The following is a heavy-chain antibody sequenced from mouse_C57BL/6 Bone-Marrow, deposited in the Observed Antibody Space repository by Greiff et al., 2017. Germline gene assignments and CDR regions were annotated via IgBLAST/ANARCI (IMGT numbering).Heavy chain of an antibody. Sequence: DVQLQESGPGLVKPSQSLSLTCSVTGYSITSGYYWNWIRQFPGNKLEWMGYISYDGSNNYNPSLKNRISITRDTSKNQFFLKLNSVTTEDTATYYCARGALYSNPWYFDYWGQGTTLTVSS. D-gene: IGHD2-5*01. CDR3: ARGALYSNPWYFDY. V-gene: IGHV3-6*01. CDR1: GYSITSGYY. CDR2: ISYDGSN. J-gene: IGHJ2*01.